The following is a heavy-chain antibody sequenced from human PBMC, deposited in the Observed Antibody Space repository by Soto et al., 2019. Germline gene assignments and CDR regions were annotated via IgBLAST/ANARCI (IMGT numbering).Heavy chain of an antibody. V-gene: IGHV3-23*01. CDR3: ARGMASYFDY. CDR1: GFTFSSYA. CDR2: ISGSGGST. D-gene: IGHD3-10*01. Sequence: PGGSLRLSCAASGFTFSSYAMSWVRQAPGKGLEWVSAISGSGGSTYYADSVKGRFTISRDNSKNTLYLQMNSLRDEDTAVSYCARGMASYFDYWGQGTMVTVSS. J-gene: IGHJ4*02.